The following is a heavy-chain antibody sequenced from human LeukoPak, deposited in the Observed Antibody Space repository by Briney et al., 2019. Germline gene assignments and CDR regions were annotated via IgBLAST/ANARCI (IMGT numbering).Heavy chain of an antibody. CDR2: INHSGST. J-gene: IGHJ6*02. V-gene: IGHV4-34*01. Sequence: PSETLSLTCAVYGGSFSGYYWSWIRKPPGKGLEWIGEINHSGSTNYNPSLKSRVTISVDTSKNQFSLKLSSVTAADTAVYYCARIGCCSSTRCYTTDVWGQGTTVTVSS. CDR1: GGSFSGYY. D-gene: IGHD2-2*02. CDR3: ARIGCCSSTRCYTTDV.